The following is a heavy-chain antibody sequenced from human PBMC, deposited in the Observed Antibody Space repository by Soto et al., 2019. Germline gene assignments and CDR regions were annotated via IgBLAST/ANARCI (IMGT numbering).Heavy chain of an antibody. D-gene: IGHD2-2*01. CDR2: IIPIFGTA. Sequence: QVPLVQSGAEVKKPGSSVKVSCKASGGTFSSYAISWVRQAPGQGLEWMGGIIPIFGTANYAQKFQGRVTITADESTSTAYMELSSLRSEDTAVYYCARDLGYCISTSCHKSFDYWGQGTLVTVSS. CDR1: GGTFSSYA. CDR3: ARDLGYCISTSCHKSFDY. J-gene: IGHJ4*02. V-gene: IGHV1-69*12.